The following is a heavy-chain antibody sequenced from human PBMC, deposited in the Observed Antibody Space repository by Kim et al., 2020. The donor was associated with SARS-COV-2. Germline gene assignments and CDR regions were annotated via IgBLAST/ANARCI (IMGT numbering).Heavy chain of an antibody. J-gene: IGHJ4*02. Sequence: GGSLRLSCAASGFTFDDYAMHWVRQAPGKGLEWVSGISWNSGSIGYADSVKGRFTISRDNAKNSLYLQMNSLRAEDTALYYCAKAGAEQLRYYFDYWGQGTLVTVSS. CDR1: GFTFDDYA. CDR3: AKAGAEQLRYYFDY. D-gene: IGHD5-18*01. V-gene: IGHV3-9*01. CDR2: ISWNSGSI.